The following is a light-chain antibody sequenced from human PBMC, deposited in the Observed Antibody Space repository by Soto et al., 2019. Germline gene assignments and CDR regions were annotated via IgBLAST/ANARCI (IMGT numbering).Light chain of an antibody. V-gene: IGKV3-20*01. J-gene: IGKJ1*01. CDR2: RGS. CDR1: QNIRGNE. CDR3: QDYGTSAPWT. Sequence: VLTQSPGTLSLSPGDRTTLSCRASQNIRGNELAWYQQKPGQPPRLLIYRGSSRAPGIPDRFSGRGSGTEFTLTISRREPEDFAVYYCQDYGTSAPWTFGQGTRVEIK.